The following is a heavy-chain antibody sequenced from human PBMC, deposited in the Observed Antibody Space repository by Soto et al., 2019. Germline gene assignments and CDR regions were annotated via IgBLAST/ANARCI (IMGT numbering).Heavy chain of an antibody. CDR1: GFSFSTSW. V-gene: IGHV3-7*01. CDR3: AAQVI. D-gene: IGHD2-21*01. Sequence: EVQLVESGGGLVHPGGSLRLSCAASGFSFSTSWMSWARQVPGKGLEWVANINPDGSKMSYVDPVNDRFTISRGNAQNTLYLQMNSLRAEDTAVYYCAAQVIRGQGTLVTVSS. J-gene: IGHJ4*02. CDR2: INPDGSKM.